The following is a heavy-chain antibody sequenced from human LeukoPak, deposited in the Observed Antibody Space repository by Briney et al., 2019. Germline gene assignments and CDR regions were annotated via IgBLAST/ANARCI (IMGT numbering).Heavy chain of an antibody. Sequence: KPSETLSLTCTVSGGSISSYYWSWIRQPAGKGLEWIGRIYTSGSNNYSPSLKSRVTISVDTSKDQFSLKLSSATAAGTAVYYWAKEGGDSLAVDYWGQGTLVTVSS. CDR3: AKEGGDSLAVDY. CDR2: IYTSGSN. D-gene: IGHD2-21*02. V-gene: IGHV4-4*07. J-gene: IGHJ4*02. CDR1: GGSISSYY.